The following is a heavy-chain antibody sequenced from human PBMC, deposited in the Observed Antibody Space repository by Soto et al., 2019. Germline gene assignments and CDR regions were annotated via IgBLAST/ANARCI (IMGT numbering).Heavy chain of an antibody. Sequence: SETLSLTCTVSGGSIISSNYYWGWIRQPPGKGLEWIGSLYYNGCTYYNPSLKSRVTISVDTSKNQFSLKLTSVTAADTAVYYCARMGDLWSGPGELDPWSQGTLVTVSS. D-gene: IGHD3-3*01. CDR1: GGSIISSNYY. CDR2: LYYNGCT. CDR3: ARMGDLWSGPGELDP. V-gene: IGHV4-39*01. J-gene: IGHJ5*02.